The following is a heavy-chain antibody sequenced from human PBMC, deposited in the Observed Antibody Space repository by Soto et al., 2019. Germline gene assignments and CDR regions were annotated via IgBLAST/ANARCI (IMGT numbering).Heavy chain of an antibody. CDR2: INPYSGDT. J-gene: IGHJ6*02. V-gene: IGHV1-2*04. CDR3: ARGGYYDSSGSRNYHYYGMNV. D-gene: IGHD3-22*01. CDR1: GYSFTGYY. Sequence: ASVKVSCKASASGYSFTGYYMHWVRQAPGQGLEWMGWINPYSGDTKYAQKFQGWVAMTRDTSISTAYMELTRLRSDDTAVYYCARGGYYDSSGSRNYHYYGMNVWGQGTTVTVSS.